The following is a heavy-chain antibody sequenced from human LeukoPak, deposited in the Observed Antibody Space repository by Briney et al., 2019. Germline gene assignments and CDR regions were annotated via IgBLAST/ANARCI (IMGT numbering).Heavy chain of an antibody. V-gene: IGHV1-2*02. CDR1: GYTFTDQY. CDR2: LNPNSGGT. D-gene: IGHD6-6*01. CDR3: ARDSIYSSSGYYYGMDV. Sequence: ASVKVSCKAPGYTFTDQYIHWVRQAPGQGLEWIGWLNPNSGGTNYAQKFQGRVTMTRDTSISTAYMELSRLRSDDTAVYYCARDSIYSSSGYYYGMDVWGQGTTVTVSS. J-gene: IGHJ6*02.